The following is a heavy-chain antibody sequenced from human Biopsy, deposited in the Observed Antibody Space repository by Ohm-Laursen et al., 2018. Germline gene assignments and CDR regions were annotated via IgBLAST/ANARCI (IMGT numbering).Heavy chain of an antibody. CDR1: GFSFSSYG. CDR2: LWYDGTNK. D-gene: IGHD1-1*01. CDR3: ARPTNARAGGAPFDI. J-gene: IGHJ3*02. Sequence: SLRLSCAAPGFSFSSYGMHWVRQAPGKGLERVAVLWYDGTNKYYADSVKGRFTISKDNSKNTLYLQMNSLRAEDTAMYYCARPTNARAGGAPFDIWGQGTMVTVSS. V-gene: IGHV3-33*01.